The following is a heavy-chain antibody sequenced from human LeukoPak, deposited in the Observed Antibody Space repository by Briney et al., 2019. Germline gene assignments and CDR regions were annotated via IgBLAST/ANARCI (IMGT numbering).Heavy chain of an antibody. CDR1: GYTFTGYY. D-gene: IGHD1-26*01. J-gene: IGHJ4*02. V-gene: IGHV1-2*06. CDR2: INPHSGGT. Sequence: ASVTVSCKASGYTFTGYYMHWVRQAPGQGLEWMGRINPHSGGTNYAQKLQGRVTMTTDTSTSTAYMELRSLRSDDTAVYYCAREETGGATSMVYWGQGTLVTVSS. CDR3: AREETGGATSMVY.